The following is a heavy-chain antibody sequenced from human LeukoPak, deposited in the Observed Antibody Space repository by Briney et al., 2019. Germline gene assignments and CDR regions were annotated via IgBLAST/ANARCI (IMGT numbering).Heavy chain of an antibody. CDR2: ISWNSDII. Sequence: GRSLRLSCAASGFTFDDYAMHWVPQAPGKGLEWVSGISWNSDIIGYADSVKGRFTISRDSAKNSLYLQMNSLRPEDTAFYYCAKDIRSIVVPPDAMDVWGQGTTVTVSS. CDR1: GFTFDDYA. D-gene: IGHD2-2*01. CDR3: AKDIRSIVVPPDAMDV. V-gene: IGHV3-9*01. J-gene: IGHJ6*02.